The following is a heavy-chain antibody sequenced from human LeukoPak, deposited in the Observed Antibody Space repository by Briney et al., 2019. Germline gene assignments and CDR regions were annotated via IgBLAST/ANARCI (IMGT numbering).Heavy chain of an antibody. D-gene: IGHD5-24*01. CDR2: MNPNSGVT. CDR1: GYSFTAYR. Sequence: SVKVSFKATGYSFTAYRIHWVRQPPGQGLEWMGCMNPNSGVTGYAQSFQGRVTVTRDTYISTAYMELNSLRSDDSAVYYCARDPGWLQSDYWGQGTLVSVPS. V-gene: IGHV1-2*02. J-gene: IGHJ4*01. CDR3: ARDPGWLQSDY.